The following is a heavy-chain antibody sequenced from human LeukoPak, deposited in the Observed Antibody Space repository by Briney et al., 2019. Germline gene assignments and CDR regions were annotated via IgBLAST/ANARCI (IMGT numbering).Heavy chain of an antibody. J-gene: IGHJ6*02. V-gene: IGHV3-53*01. CDR2: IYSGGST. Sequence: QPGGSLRLSCAASGFTVSSNYMSWVRQAPGKGLEWVSVIYSGGSTYYADSVKGRFTIFRDNSKNTLYLQMNSLRAEDTAVYYCAREKNYYYGMDVWGQGTTVTVSS. CDR1: GFTVSSNY. CDR3: AREKNYYYGMDV.